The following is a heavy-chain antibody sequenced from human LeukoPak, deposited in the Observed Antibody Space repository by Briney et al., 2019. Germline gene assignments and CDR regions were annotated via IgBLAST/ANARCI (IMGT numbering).Heavy chain of an antibody. D-gene: IGHD5-18*01. CDR2: NRSKAYRGTT. Sequence: PGRSLRLSCTASGFTFGDHAISWGPHAPGKGLEWVGFNRSKAYRGTTEYAASVKGRFTISRYDSKSIAYLQMNSLKTEDTAVYYCTRGPIPLWLHNGMYVWGQASTVIVYS. V-gene: IGHV3-49*04. CDR3: TRGPIPLWLHNGMYV. J-gene: IGHJ6*02. CDR1: GFTFGDHA.